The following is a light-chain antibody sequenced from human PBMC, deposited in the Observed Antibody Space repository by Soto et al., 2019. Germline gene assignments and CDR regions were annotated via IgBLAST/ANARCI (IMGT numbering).Light chain of an antibody. V-gene: IGLV2-14*01. CDR1: SSDIGAYNY. CDR3: SSYTGSSTPYV. J-gene: IGLJ1*01. Sequence: QSALTQSASVSGSPGQSITISCTGTSSDIGAYNYVSWYQQHPGKAPKLMIYEVSNRPSGVSKRFSGSKSGNTASLTISGLQDEDEADYYCSSYTGSSTPYVFGTGTKLTVL. CDR2: EVS.